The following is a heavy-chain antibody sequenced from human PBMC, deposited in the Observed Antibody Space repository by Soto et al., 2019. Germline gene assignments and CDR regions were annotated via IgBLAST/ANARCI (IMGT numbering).Heavy chain of an antibody. CDR3: ARLTTLSNPTYSYSYYIDV. Sequence: QVQLAQSGAEVKKPGASVEVSCRASGYTFSNYGISWVRQAPGQGLEWMAWISVNTGDTNFAQKFQGRLTVTTDTSTSTAYMELRGLTSGATAVYYCARLTTLSNPTYSYSYYIDVWGKGTTVTVS. V-gene: IGHV1-18*01. J-gene: IGHJ6*03. CDR1: GYTFSNYG. CDR2: ISVNTGDT. D-gene: IGHD4-4*01.